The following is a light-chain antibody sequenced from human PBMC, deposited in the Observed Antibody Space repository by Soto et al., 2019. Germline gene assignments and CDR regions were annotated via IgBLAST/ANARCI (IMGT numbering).Light chain of an antibody. CDR2: KAS. J-gene: IGKJ1*01. CDR3: QQYNSYWT. V-gene: IGKV1-5*03. Sequence: DIPMTQSPSTLSASVGERVTITCRASQSISNWLAWYQQKPGKAPKLLIYKASSLESGVPSRFSGSGSGTEFTLTISSLQPDDFATYYCQQYNSYWTFGQGTKVEIK. CDR1: QSISNW.